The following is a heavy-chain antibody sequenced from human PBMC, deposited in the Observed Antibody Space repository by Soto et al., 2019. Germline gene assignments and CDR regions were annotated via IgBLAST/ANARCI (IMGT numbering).Heavy chain of an antibody. D-gene: IGHD1-1*01. Sequence: PGGSLRLSCAASGFTFSSYGMHWVRQGPGKGLEWVAVIWYDGSNKYYADSVKGRFTISRDNSKNTLYLQMNSLRAEDTAVYYCARFHGLNNWNADFDYWGQGTLVTVSS. J-gene: IGHJ4*02. CDR1: GFTFSSYG. CDR2: IWYDGSNK. CDR3: ARFHGLNNWNADFDY. V-gene: IGHV3-33*01.